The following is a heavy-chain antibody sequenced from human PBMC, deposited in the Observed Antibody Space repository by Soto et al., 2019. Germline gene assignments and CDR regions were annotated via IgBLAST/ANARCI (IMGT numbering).Heavy chain of an antibody. CDR3: ATWAIAVGGEGF. Sequence: SCTASGFSVSDYSVNWVRQAPGKGLEWISYISSTGDLTLYADSVKGRFTIARDIAKNSLYLQMDSLRDEDSAVYYCATWAIAVGGEGFWGQGSLVTV. V-gene: IGHV3-48*02. CDR1: GFSVSDYS. D-gene: IGHD2-21*01. J-gene: IGHJ4*02. CDR2: ISSTGDLT.